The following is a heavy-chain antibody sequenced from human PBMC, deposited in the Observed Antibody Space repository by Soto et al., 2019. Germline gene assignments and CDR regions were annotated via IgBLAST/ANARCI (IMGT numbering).Heavy chain of an antibody. CDR2: IFSSGST. D-gene: IGHD3-10*01. CDR3: ASRYGGGFDY. J-gene: IGHJ4*02. Sequence: QVQLLESGPGLVKPSETLSLTCTVSGGSISSYYWSWIRQPPGKGLEWIGYIFSSGSTTYNPSLKSRVTISVDTSKNQFSLKLSSVAAADTAVYYCASRYGGGFDYWGQGTLVTVSS. V-gene: IGHV4-59*08. CDR1: GGSISSYY.